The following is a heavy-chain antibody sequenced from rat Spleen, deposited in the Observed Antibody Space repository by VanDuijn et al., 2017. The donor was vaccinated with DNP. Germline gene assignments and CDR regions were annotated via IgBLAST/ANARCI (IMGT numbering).Heavy chain of an antibody. CDR1: GFTFSDYY. J-gene: IGHJ1*01. V-gene: IGHV5-29*01. Sequence: EVQLVESDGGLVQPGRSLKLSCAASGFTFSDYYMAWVRQAPTKGLEWVATISYDGSSTYYRDSVKGRFTISRDNAKSTLYLQMDSLRSEDTATYYCARRAWYFDFWGPGTMVTVSS. CDR2: ISYDGSST. CDR3: ARRAWYFDF.